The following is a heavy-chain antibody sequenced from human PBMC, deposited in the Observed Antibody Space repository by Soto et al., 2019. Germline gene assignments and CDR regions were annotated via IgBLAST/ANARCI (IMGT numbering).Heavy chain of an antibody. D-gene: IGHD3-3*01. J-gene: IGHJ4*02. CDR3: AKRFLEWLLPDY. CDR2: ISGSGGST. V-gene: IGHV3-23*01. Sequence: EVQLLESGGGLVQPGGSLRLSCAASGFTFSSYAMSWVRQAPGKGLEWVSAISGSGGSTYFADSVKGRFTISRDNSKNTLYLQMNSLRAEDTAVYYCAKRFLEWLLPDYWGQGTLVTVSS. CDR1: GFTFSSYA.